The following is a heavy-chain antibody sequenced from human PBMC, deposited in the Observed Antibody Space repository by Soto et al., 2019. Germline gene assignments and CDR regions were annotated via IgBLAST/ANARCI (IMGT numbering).Heavy chain of an antibody. V-gene: IGHV3-23*01. CDR1: GFTFSNYA. J-gene: IGHJ4*02. CDR2: ISGSGAST. Sequence: GGSLRLSCVASGFTFSNYAMSWVRQAPGKGLEWVSSISGSGASTYYADSVQGRFTISRDKSKNTVYLQMNSLRAEDTAVYYCAKEDSRYCSGTSCYLDYWGQGTQVTVSS. D-gene: IGHD2-2*01. CDR3: AKEDSRYCSGTSCYLDY.